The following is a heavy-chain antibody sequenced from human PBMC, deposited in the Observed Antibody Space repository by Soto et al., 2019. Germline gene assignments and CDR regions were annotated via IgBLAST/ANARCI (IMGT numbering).Heavy chain of an antibody. J-gene: IGHJ4*02. CDR3: VKSGPTPARRGG. CDR1: GGSISSNTYS. D-gene: IGHD5-12*01. CDR2: IHYSGST. V-gene: IGHV4-39*01. Sequence: PSETLSLTCTVSGGSISSNTYSWGWIRQPPGKGLEWIGNIHYSGSTDYNPSLKSRVTMFVDTPKNQFSLKLSSVTAADTAVYYCVKSGPTPARRGGWGQGTLVTVSS.